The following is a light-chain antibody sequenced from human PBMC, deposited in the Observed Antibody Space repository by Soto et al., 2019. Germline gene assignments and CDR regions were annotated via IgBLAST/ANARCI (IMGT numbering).Light chain of an antibody. V-gene: IGKV3-20*01. Sequence: EIVLTQSPGTLSLSPGERATLSCRASQSVSNNYLAWYQQKPGQAPRLLISGASSRATGIPDRFSGGGSGTDFTLTISRVEPEDFAVDFWQQYGSPPRTLGQGTKLQIK. CDR3: QQYGSPPRT. J-gene: IGKJ2*01. CDR1: QSVSNNY. CDR2: GAS.